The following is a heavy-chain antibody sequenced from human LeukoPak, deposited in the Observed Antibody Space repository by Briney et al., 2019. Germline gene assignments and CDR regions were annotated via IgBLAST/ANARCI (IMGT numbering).Heavy chain of an antibody. Sequence: SETLSLTCTVSGVSISSSSYYWGWIRQPPGKRLEWIGSTYYSGSTYYNSSLKSRVTISVDTSKSQFSLKLSSVTAADTAVYYCARRREWFGELPPYYFDYWGRGTLVTVSS. CDR3: ARRREWFGELPPYYFDY. CDR2: TYYSGST. D-gene: IGHD3-10*01. V-gene: IGHV4-39*01. J-gene: IGHJ4*02. CDR1: GVSISSSSYY.